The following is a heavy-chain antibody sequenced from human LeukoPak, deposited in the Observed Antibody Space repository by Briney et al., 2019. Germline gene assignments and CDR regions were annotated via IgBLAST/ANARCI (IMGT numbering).Heavy chain of an antibody. V-gene: IGHV1-8*02. CDR3: AREGRSSSYHPHPAYYYYYMDV. D-gene: IGHD2-15*01. J-gene: IGHJ6*03. CDR2: MNPNSGNT. CDR1: GYTFTSYY. Sequence: ASVKVSCKASGYTFTSYYMHWVRQAPGQGLEWMGWMNPNSGNTGYTQKLQGRVTMTRNTSISTAYIELSRLRSEDAAVYYCAREGRSSSYHPHPAYYYYYMDVWGKGTTVTISS.